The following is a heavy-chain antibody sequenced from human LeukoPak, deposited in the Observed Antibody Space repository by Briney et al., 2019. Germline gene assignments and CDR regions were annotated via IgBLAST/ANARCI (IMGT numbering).Heavy chain of an antibody. CDR1: GGSISSGGYY. CDR3: ARAFRDFPEGVVVPAPGAFDI. Sequence: SQTLSPTCTVSGGSISSGGYYWSWLRQHPGKGLEWIGYIYYSGSTYYNPSLKSRVPISVDTSKNQFSLKLSSVTAADTAVYYCARAFRDFPEGVVVPAPGAFDIWGQGTMVTVSS. J-gene: IGHJ3*02. D-gene: IGHD2-2*01. CDR2: IYYSGST. V-gene: IGHV4-31*03.